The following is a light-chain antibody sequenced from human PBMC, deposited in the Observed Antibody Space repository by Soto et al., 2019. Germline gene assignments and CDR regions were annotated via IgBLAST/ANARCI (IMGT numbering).Light chain of an antibody. Sequence: DIQLTQSPSSLSASVTDRVTITCRASQAINNNLNWYQQKLGKAPELLIYRASTLQSGVPSRFSGSGSGTDFTLTISRLEHEDFGTYYCQQSYSTPYTFGPGTKVEIK. CDR3: QQSYSTPYT. CDR1: QAINNN. J-gene: IGKJ2*01. V-gene: IGKV1-39*01. CDR2: RAS.